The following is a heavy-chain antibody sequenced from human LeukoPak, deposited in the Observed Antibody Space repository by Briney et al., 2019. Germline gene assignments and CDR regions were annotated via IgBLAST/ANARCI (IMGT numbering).Heavy chain of an antibody. V-gene: IGHV3-48*03. Sequence: GGSLRLSCAASGFIFSNFEMNWVRRAPGKGLEWISYISSSGSTIFYADSVKGRFAISRDNTKDSLYLQMNSLRAEDTAVYYCARSLYHSDSRGGFWGQGTLVTVSS. J-gene: IGHJ4*02. CDR3: ARSLYHSDSRGGF. CDR1: GFIFSNFE. CDR2: ISSSGSTI. D-gene: IGHD3-22*01.